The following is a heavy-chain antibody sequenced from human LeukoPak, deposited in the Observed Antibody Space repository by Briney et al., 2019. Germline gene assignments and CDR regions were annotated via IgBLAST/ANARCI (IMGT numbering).Heavy chain of an antibody. CDR3: ARDGVTITMTKGRYGMDV. D-gene: IGHD3-22*01. CDR2: ISSSSTI. V-gene: IGHV3-48*02. J-gene: IGHJ6*02. CDR1: GFTFSSYS. Sequence: PGGSLRLSCAASGFTFSSYSMNWVRQAPGKGLEWVSYISSSSTIYYADSVKGRFTISRDNAKNSLYLQMNSLRDEDTAVYYCARDGVTITMTKGRYGMDVWGQGTTVTVSS.